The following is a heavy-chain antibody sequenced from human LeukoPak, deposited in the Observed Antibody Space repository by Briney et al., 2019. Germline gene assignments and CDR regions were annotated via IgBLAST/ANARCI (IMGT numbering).Heavy chain of an antibody. CDR2: IRYDGSIK. CDR3: AKDGGWMDPSVLYWYFDL. V-gene: IGHV3-30*02. Sequence: GGSLRLSCAASGFTFSSYGMNWVRQAPGKGLEWVAFIRYDGSIKYSADSVKGRFTISRDNSKNTLFLQMNCLRAEDTAVYYCAKDGGWMDPSVLYWYFDLWGRGTLVTVSS. CDR1: GFTFSSYG. D-gene: IGHD3-16*01. J-gene: IGHJ2*01.